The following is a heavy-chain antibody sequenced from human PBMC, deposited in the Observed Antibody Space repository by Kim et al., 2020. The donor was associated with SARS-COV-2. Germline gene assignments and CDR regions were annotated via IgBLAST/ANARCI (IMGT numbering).Heavy chain of an antibody. D-gene: IGHD1-1*01. CDR3: ARGATFRQDTTGGEYFQQ. V-gene: IGHV4-34*01. CDR2: INLSGRT. CDR1: GGSFSDHY. J-gene: IGHJ1*01. Sequence: SETLSLTCAVHGGSFSDHYWGWIRQSPGKGLEWIGEINLSGRTKYNPSLQSRVIISIDTSKNQFFLTITSVTAADTAVYYCARGATFRQDTTGGEYFQQWGQGTLVSVSS.